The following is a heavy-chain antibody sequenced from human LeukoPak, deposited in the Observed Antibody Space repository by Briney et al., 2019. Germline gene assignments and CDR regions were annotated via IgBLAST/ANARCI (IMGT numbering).Heavy chain of an antibody. CDR3: AYRNTLDY. CDR1: GFSFSGHW. D-gene: IGHD1-26*01. V-gene: IGHV3-7*02. J-gene: IGHJ4*02. CDR2: IKPDGSEK. Sequence: GGPVRLSCAASGFSFSGHWMNWARQPPGKGLEWVANIKPDGSEKYYVDSVKGRFTISRDDAKRSLDLQMDSLRAEDTAIYYCAYRNTLDYWGQGTLVIVSS.